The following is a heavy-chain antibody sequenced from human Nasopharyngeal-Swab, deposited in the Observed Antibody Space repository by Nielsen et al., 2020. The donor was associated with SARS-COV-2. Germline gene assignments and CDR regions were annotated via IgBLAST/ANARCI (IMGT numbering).Heavy chain of an antibody. Sequence: ASVKVSCKVSGYTLTELSMHWVRQAPGKGLEWMGWMNPNSGNTGYAQKFQGRVTMTRNTSISTAYMELSSLRSEDTAVYYCARVSRGGTWGQGTLVTVSS. CDR2: MNPNSGNT. V-gene: IGHV1-8*01. D-gene: IGHD1-1*01. CDR3: ARVSRGGT. CDR1: GYTLTELS. J-gene: IGHJ5*02.